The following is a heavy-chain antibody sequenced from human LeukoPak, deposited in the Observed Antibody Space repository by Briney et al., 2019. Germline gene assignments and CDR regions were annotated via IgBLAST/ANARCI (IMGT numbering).Heavy chain of an antibody. CDR3: ARGYRVGYSYGTPYYYYYYMDV. CDR2: IIPIFGTA. Sequence: SVKVSCKASGGTFSSYAISWVRQAPGQGLEWMGGIIPIFGTANYAQKFQGRVTITADKSTSTAYMELSSLRSEDTAVYYCARGYRVGYSYGTPYYYYYYMDVWGKGTTVTVSS. J-gene: IGHJ6*03. V-gene: IGHV1-69*06. D-gene: IGHD5-18*01. CDR1: GGTFSSYA.